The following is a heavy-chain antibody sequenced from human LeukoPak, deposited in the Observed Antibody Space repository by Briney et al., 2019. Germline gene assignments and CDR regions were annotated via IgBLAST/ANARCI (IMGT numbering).Heavy chain of an antibody. CDR2: ISSDGNIK. Sequence: PGGSLRLSCAASGFTFNTYSIHWARQAPGKGLEWVAIISSDGNIKYYSDSVQGRFTISRDNSRNTLYLQMNSLRAEDTAVYYCARDNGFWTFEYLGQGTLVTVSS. CDR1: GFTFNTYS. CDR3: ARDNGFWTFEY. D-gene: IGHD3/OR15-3a*01. V-gene: IGHV3-30-3*01. J-gene: IGHJ4*02.